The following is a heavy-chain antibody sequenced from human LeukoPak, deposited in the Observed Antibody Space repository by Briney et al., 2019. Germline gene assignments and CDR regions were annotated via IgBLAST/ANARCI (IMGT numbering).Heavy chain of an antibody. D-gene: IGHD4-23*01. CDR3: ASPRPTYGGTAFDI. V-gene: IGHV1-69*05. J-gene: IGHJ3*02. Sequence: ASVKVSCKASGGTFSSYAISWVRQAPGQGLERMGRIIPIFGTANYAQKFQGRVTITTDESTSTAYMELSSLRSEDTAVYYCASPRPTYGGTAFDIWGQGTMVTVSS. CDR1: GGTFSSYA. CDR2: IIPIFGTA.